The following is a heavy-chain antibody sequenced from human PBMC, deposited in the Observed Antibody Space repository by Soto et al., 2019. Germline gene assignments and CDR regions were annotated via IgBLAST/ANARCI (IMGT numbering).Heavy chain of an antibody. CDR2: IIPIFGTA. V-gene: IGHV1-69*05. J-gene: IGHJ4*02. D-gene: IGHD2-21*02. Sequence: SVKVSCKASGGTFSSYAISWVRQAPGQGLEWMGGIIPIFGTANYAQKFQGRVTITRDTSASTAYMELSSLRSEDTAVYYCARSTVVVTALDYWGQGTLVTVSS. CDR1: GGTFSSYA. CDR3: ARSTVVVTALDY.